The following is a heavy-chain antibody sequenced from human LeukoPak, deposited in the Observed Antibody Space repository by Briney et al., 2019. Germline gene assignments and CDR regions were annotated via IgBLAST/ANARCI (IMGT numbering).Heavy chain of an antibody. CDR1: GYTFTGYY. CDR2: INPNSGGT. Sequence: ASVKVSCKASGYTFTGYYMHWVRQAPRQGLEWMGWINPNSGGTNYAQKFQGRVTMTMDTSISTAYMELSRLRSDDTAVYYCARRGSYPKNDAFDIWGEGTMVTASS. D-gene: IGHD1-26*01. V-gene: IGHV1-2*02. CDR3: ARRGSYPKNDAFDI. J-gene: IGHJ3*02.